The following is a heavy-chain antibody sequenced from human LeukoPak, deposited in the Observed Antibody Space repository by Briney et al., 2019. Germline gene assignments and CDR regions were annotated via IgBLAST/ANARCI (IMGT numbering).Heavy chain of an antibody. CDR3: ARRRDFIDY. D-gene: IGHD3/OR15-3a*01. V-gene: IGHV4-39*01. Sequence: SETLSLTCTVSGGSITDRGYYWGWIRQAPGKGLEWIGTIYYSGATYYNPSLRSRVAVSVDTSKNQFSLDVKSVTATDTAVYYCARRRDFIDYWGQGTLVTVSS. CDR2: IYYSGAT. J-gene: IGHJ4*02. CDR1: GGSITDRGYY.